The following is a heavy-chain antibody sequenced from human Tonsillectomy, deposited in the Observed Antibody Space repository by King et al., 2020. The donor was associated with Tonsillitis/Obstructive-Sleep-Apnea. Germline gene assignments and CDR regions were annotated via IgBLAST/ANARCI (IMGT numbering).Heavy chain of an antibody. D-gene: IGHD2-2*01. J-gene: IGHJ3*02. CDR3: AKGTDDAFDI. Sequence: EVQLVESGGGLVQPGGSLRLSCAASGFTFSNYAMCWVRQAPGKGLEWVSTISSGGGGTFYADSVKGRFTISRDNSNNTLYLQMSSLRAEDTAVYYCAKGTDDAFDIWGQGTMVTVSS. V-gene: IGHV3-23*04. CDR2: ISSGGGGT. CDR1: GFTFSNYA.